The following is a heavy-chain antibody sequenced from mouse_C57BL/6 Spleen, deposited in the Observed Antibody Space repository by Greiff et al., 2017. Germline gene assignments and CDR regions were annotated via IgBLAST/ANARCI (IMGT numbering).Heavy chain of an antibody. Sequence: QVQLKQPGAELVMPGASVKLSCKASGYTFTSYWMHWVKQRPGQGLEWIGVIDPSDSYTNYNQKFKGKSTLTVDKSSSTAYMQLSSLTSEDSAVYYGARGRAMDYWVQGTSVTVSS. CDR1: GYTFTSYW. J-gene: IGHJ4*01. V-gene: IGHV1-69*01. CDR2: IDPSDSYT. CDR3: ARGRAMDY.